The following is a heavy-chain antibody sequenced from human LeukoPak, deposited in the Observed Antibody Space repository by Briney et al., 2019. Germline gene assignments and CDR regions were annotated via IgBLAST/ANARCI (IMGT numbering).Heavy chain of an antibody. Sequence: GESLKISCKGSGYSFTSYYMHWVRQAPGQGLEWMGIINPSGGSTSYAQKFQGRVTMTRDMSTSTVYMELSSLRSEDTAMYYCARSGASGWSRDSYYFDYWGQGTLVTVSS. CDR2: INPSGGST. CDR3: ARSGASGWSRDSYYFDY. D-gene: IGHD6-19*01. V-gene: IGHV1-46*01. CDR1: GYSFTSYY. J-gene: IGHJ4*02.